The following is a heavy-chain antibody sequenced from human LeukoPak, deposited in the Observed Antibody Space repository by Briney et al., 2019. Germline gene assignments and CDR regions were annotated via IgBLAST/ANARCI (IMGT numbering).Heavy chain of an antibody. CDR1: GYTFTSYY. CDR3: ARGSPLLYSSSFYFDY. Sequence: ASVKVSCKASGYTFTSYYMHWVRQAPGQGLEWMGIINPSGGSTSYAQKFQGRVTMTRDTSTSTVYMELSSLRSEDTAVYYCARGSPLLYSSSFYFDYWGQGTLVTVSS. D-gene: IGHD6-13*01. CDR2: INPSGGST. V-gene: IGHV1-46*01. J-gene: IGHJ4*02.